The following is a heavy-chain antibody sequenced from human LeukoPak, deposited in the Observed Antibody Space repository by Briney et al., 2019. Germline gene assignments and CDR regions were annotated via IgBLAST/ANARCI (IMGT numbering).Heavy chain of an antibody. CDR2: ISGSGGST. CDR3: AKDTFMDSSGWPGRQFDY. J-gene: IGHJ4*02. Sequence: ETLSLTCTVSGASVSSGDYHWSWVRQAPGKGLEWVSAISGSGGSTYYADSVKGRFTISRDNSKNTLYLQMNSLRAEDTAVYYCAKDTFMDSSGWPGRQFDYWGQGTLVTVSS. D-gene: IGHD6-19*01. V-gene: IGHV3-23*01. CDR1: GASVSSGDYH.